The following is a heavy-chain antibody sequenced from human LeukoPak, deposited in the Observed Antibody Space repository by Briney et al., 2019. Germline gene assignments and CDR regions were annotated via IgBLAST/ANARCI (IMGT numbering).Heavy chain of an antibody. CDR2: IYYSGST. V-gene: IGHV4-59*01. D-gene: IGHD3-10*01. J-gene: IGHJ4*02. CDR1: GGSISSYY. CDR3: ARAEYYFDY. Sequence: SETLSLTCTVSGGSISSYYWSWIRQPPGKGLEWIGYIYYSGSTDYNPSLKSRVTISVDTSKNQFSLKLSSVTAADTAVYYCARAEYYFDYWGQGTLVTVSS.